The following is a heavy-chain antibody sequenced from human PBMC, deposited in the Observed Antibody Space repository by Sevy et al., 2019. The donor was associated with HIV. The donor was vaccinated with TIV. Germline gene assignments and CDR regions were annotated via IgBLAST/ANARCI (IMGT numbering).Heavy chain of an antibody. CDR1: GFTFSSYA. D-gene: IGHD4-17*01. CDR2: ISGSGGST. CDR3: ASFDYGDLSRFDP. V-gene: IGHV3-23*01. J-gene: IGHJ5*02. Sequence: GESLKISCAASGFTFSSYAMSWVRQAPGKGLEWVSAISGSGGSTYYADSVKGRFTISRDNSKNTLYLQMNSLRAEDTAVYYCASFDYGDLSRFDPWGQGTLVTVSS.